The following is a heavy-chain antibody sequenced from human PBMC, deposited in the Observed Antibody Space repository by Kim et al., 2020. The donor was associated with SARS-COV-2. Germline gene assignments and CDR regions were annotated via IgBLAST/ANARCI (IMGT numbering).Heavy chain of an antibody. J-gene: IGHJ4*02. CDR3: ARGGGGPYYYFDY. V-gene: IGHV3-30-3*01. Sequence: GGSLRLSCAASGFTFSSFAMHWVRQAPDKGLEWVAVISYDGSNQYYADSVKGRFTISRDNSKNTLYLQMNSLRAEDTAVYYCARGGGGPYYYFDYWGQGT. CDR2: ISYDGSNQ. CDR1: GFTFSSFA. D-gene: IGHD3-10*01.